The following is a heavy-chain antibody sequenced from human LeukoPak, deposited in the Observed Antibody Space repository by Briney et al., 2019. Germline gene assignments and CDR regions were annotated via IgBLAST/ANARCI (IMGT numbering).Heavy chain of an antibody. CDR3: ARHSITMVRGVIITPGDLFDY. CDR1: GGSISSSSYY. J-gene: IGHJ4*02. Sequence: SETLSLTCTVSGGSISSSSYYWGWIRQPPGKGLEWIGSIYYSGSTYYNPSLKSRVTISVDTSKNQFSLKPSSVTAADTAVYYCARHSITMVRGVIITPGDLFDYWGQGTLVTVSS. D-gene: IGHD3-10*01. CDR2: IYYSGST. V-gene: IGHV4-39*01.